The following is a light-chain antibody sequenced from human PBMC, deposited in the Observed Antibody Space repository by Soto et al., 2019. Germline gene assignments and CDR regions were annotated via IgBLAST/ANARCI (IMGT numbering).Light chain of an antibody. V-gene: IGKV1-5*03. CDR2: KTS. CDR1: QSISIW. CDR3: QHYNDYSWT. Sequence: DIHMTQSPSTLSASVGGRCTITCRASQSISIWLAWYQQKPGKAPNLLIYKTSSLETGVPSRFSGSGSGTEFTLTISRLQPDDFATYSCQHYNDYSWTFGQGTKVEVK. J-gene: IGKJ1*01.